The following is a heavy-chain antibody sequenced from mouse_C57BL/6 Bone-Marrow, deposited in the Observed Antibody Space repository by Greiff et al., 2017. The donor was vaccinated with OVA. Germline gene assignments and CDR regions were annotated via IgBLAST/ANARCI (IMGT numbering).Heavy chain of an antibody. J-gene: IGHJ3*01. V-gene: IGHV1-64*01. CDR3: ARDLYYDYSSWFAY. Sequence: QVQLKQPGAELVKPGASVKLSCKASGYTFTSYWMHWVKQRPGQGLEWIGMIHPNSGSTNYNEKFKSKATLTVDKSSSTAYMQLSSLTSEDSAVYYCARDLYYDYSSWFAYWGQGTLVTVSA. CDR1: GYTFTSYW. CDR2: IHPNSGST. D-gene: IGHD2-4*01.